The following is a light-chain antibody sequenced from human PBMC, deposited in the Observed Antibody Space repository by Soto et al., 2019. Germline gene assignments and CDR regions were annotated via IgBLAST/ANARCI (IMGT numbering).Light chain of an antibody. Sequence: SYELTQPPSVSVAPGQTAKITCGAAKIATQSVHWSQQKPGQAPVLVVYDNTERPSGIPERFSASKSGATATLTITRVEAGDEADYYCQVWDGSRDQVVFGGGTK. V-gene: IGLV3-21*02. CDR1: KIATQS. CDR3: QVWDGSRDQVV. CDR2: DNT. J-gene: IGLJ2*01.